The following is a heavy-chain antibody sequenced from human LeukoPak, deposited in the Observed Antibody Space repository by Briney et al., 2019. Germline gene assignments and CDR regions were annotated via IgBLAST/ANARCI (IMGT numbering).Heavy chain of an antibody. Sequence: GSLRLSCAASGFTFSNYWMHWVRQAPGKGLVWVSRIKGDGSHTIYADSVKGRFTISRDNAKNTLYLQMKSLRAEDTAVYYCVRDWDHFDFDSRGLGTLVTVSS. CDR2: IKGDGSHT. J-gene: IGHJ5*01. CDR1: GFTFSNYW. D-gene: IGHD3-9*01. V-gene: IGHV3-74*01. CDR3: VRDWDHFDFDS.